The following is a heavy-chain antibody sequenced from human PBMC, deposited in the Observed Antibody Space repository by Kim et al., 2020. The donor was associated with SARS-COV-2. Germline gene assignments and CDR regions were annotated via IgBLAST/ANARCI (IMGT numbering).Heavy chain of an antibody. V-gene: IGHV3-74*01. J-gene: IGHJ4*02. CDR1: GFTFNTYW. CDR2: IFSDGTT. D-gene: IGHD1-26*01. CDR3: VRDRPQWD. Sequence: GGSLRLSCAASGFTFNTYWIHWVRQVPGKGLVWVSRIFSDGTTSYAASVKGRLTIFRDNAKNMVYQQMNSLRPEDTAAYHCVRDRPQWDWGQGTLVTVSS.